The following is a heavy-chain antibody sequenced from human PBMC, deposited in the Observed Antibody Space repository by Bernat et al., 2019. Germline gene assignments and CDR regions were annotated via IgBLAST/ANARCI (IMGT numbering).Heavy chain of an antibody. J-gene: IGHJ4*02. CDR2: ISSSSSTI. V-gene: IGHV3-48*01. CDR3: AQEEGAHLGSYFDY. CDR1: GFTFSSYS. Sequence: EVQLVESGGGLVQPGGSLRLSCAASGFTFSSYSMNWVRQAPGKGLEWVSYISSSSSTIYYADSLKGRFTISRDNAKNSLYLQMNSLRAEDTAVYYCAQEEGAHLGSYFDYWGQGTLVTVSP. D-gene: IGHD1-26*01.